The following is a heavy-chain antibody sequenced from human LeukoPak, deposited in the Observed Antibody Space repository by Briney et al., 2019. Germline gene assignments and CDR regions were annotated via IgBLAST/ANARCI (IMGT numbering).Heavy chain of an antibody. CDR2: IRSKTYGGAA. Sequence: GGSLRLSCAASGFTFGDYAMSWVRQAPGKGLEWVGFIRSKTYGGAADYAASVQGRFTISRDDSKSVAYLQMYSLKIEDTAVYYCIRIGIAIIGTDPMEYWGQGTLVTVSP. CDR3: IRIGIAIIGTDPMEY. V-gene: IGHV3-49*04. CDR1: GFTFGDYA. D-gene: IGHD2-21*01. J-gene: IGHJ4*02.